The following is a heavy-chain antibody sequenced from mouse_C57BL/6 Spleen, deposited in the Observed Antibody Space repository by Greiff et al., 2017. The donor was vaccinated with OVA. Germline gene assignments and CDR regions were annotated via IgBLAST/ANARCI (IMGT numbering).Heavy chain of an antibody. CDR3: TAYYYGSSVAY. Sequence: EVKLVESGAELVRPGASVKLSCTASGFNIKDDYMHWVKQRPEQGLEWIGWIDPENGDTEYASKFQGKATITADTSSNTAYLQLSSLTSEDTAVYYCTAYYYGSSVAYWGQGTLVTVSA. V-gene: IGHV14-4*01. J-gene: IGHJ3*01. D-gene: IGHD1-1*01. CDR2: IDPENGDT. CDR1: GFNIKDDY.